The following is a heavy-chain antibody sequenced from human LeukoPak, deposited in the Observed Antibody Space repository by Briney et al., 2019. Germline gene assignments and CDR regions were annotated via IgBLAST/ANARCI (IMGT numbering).Heavy chain of an antibody. CDR1: GFTFSSYA. J-gene: IGHJ6*02. V-gene: IGHV3-23*01. Sequence: GGSLRLSCAASGFTFSSYAMSWVRQAPGKGLEWVSAISGSGGSTYYADSVKGRLTISRDNSKNTLYLQMNSLRAEDTAVYYCAKNKGYSYGSSCGMDVWGQGTTVTVSS. CDR3: AKNKGYSYGSSCGMDV. CDR2: ISGSGGST. D-gene: IGHD5-18*01.